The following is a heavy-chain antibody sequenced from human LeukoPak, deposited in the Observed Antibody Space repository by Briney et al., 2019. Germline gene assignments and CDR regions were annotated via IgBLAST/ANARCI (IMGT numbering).Heavy chain of an antibody. CDR2: IYSDGTT. CDR1: GFTVSNNY. D-gene: IGHD1-26*01. Sequence: GGSLRLSCTASGFTVSNNYISWVRQAPGKGLEWVSLIYSDGTTVYADSVKGRFTISRDNSKNTLYLQMDSLRADDTAVYYCARYSGSYYYPPAWDLWGQGTLVTVSS. CDR3: ARYSGSYYYPPAWDL. V-gene: IGHV3-53*01. J-gene: IGHJ4*02.